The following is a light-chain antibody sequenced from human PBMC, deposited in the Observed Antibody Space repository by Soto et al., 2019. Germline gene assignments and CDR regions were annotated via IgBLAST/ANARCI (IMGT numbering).Light chain of an antibody. J-gene: IGLJ1*01. V-gene: IGLV2-11*01. Sequence: QPVLTQPRSVSGSPGQSVTISCTGTSSDVGGYNYVSWYQQHPGKAPKLMIYDVSERPSGVPDRFSGSKSGNTASLTISGLQAEDEADYYCCSYAGSYARYVFGTGTKVTVL. CDR3: CSYAGSYARYV. CDR1: SSDVGGYNY. CDR2: DVS.